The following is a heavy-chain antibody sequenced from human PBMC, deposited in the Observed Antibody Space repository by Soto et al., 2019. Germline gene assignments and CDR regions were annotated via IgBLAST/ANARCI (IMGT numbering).Heavy chain of an antibody. D-gene: IGHD6-13*01. J-gene: IGHJ4*02. CDR1: GGSISGSY. CDR2: VYYTGNT. Sequence: SETLSLTCTVSGGSISGSYWSWIRQSPGKGLEWLGYVYYTGNTNYSPSLRSRVSISVDTSKNEFSLRPSSVTAADTAVYFCARSAAAPGAHIDYWGQGTQVTVSS. CDR3: ARSAAAPGAHIDY. V-gene: IGHV4-59*01.